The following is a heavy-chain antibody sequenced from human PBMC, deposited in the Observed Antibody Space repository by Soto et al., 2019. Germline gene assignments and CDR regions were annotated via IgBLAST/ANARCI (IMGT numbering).Heavy chain of an antibody. CDR3: ARLPLTSGNSAFDH. D-gene: IGHD4-4*01. CDR1: GGSFSNYA. CDR2: ILPIFETP. V-gene: IGHV1-69*12. Sequence: QVQLVQSGAEVKKPGSSVKVSCKASGGSFSNYAISWVRQAPGQGLEWMGGILPIFETPNYAQKFQGRLTNTADESTRTAYMELSNLESADTAVYFCARLPLTSGNSAFDHWGQGTLVTVSS. J-gene: IGHJ4*02.